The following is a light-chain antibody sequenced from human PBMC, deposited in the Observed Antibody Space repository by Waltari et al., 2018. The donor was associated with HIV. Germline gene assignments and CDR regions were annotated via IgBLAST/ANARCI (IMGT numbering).Light chain of an antibody. CDR1: QSISSY. V-gene: IGKV1-39*01. J-gene: IGKJ2*01. Sequence: DIQMTQSPSSLSASVGDRVTTTCRASQSISSYLNWYQQKPGKAPKLLIYAASSLQSGVPSRFSGSGPGTDFTLTISSLQPEDFATYYCQQSYSTPYTFGQGTKLEIK. CDR2: AAS. CDR3: QQSYSTPYT.